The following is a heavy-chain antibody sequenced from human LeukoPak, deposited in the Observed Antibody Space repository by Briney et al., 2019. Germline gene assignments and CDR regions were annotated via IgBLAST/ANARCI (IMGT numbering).Heavy chain of an antibody. CDR2: VYSGGLT. CDR3: VRDRWPGLGDF. Sequence: GGSLRLSCAASGFTVSDNYMSWVRQAPGKGLEWVSTVYSGGLTYYADPVKGRFTISRDNSKNTLYLQMSSLRAEDTAVYYCVRDRWPGLGDFWGQGATVTVSS. D-gene: IGHD6-19*01. J-gene: IGHJ6*02. V-gene: IGHV3-66*01. CDR1: GFTVSDNY.